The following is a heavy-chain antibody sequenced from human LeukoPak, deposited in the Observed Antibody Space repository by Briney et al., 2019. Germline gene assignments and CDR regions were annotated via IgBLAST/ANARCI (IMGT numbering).Heavy chain of an antibody. CDR3: ARGSRLPLDY. V-gene: IGHV4-34*01. CDR1: GGSFSDYY. CDR2: ISHSGNV. D-gene: IGHD4-11*01. Sequence: SETLSLTCAVYGGSFSDYYWNWIRQFPGKGLDWIGEISHSGNVNCNPSLESRVTISMDTSNYQFSLKLSSVAAADTAVYYCARGSRLPLDYWGQGSLVTVSS. J-gene: IGHJ4*02.